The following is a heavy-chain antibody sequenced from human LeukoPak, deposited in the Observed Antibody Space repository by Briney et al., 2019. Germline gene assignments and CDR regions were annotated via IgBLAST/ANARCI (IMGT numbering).Heavy chain of an antibody. V-gene: IGHV3-7*01. Sequence: PGGSLRLSCAASGFTFSSYWMSWARQAPGKGLEWVANIEQDGSEKYYVDSVKGRFTISRDNAKNSLFLQMNSLRAEDTAVYYCARVIRIGYYYYGMDVWGQGTTVTVSS. CDR2: IEQDGSEK. D-gene: IGHD3-16*01. CDR3: ARVIRIGYYYYGMDV. J-gene: IGHJ6*02. CDR1: GFTFSSYW.